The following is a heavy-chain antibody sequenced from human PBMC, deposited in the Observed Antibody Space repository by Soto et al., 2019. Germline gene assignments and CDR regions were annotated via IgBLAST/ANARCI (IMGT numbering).Heavy chain of an antibody. CDR2: ISYSETN. CDR1: GGSISNVTFY. CDR3: ACPLGGYFGF. Sequence: SETLSLTCSVSGGSISNVTFYWAWIRQPPGKGLEWIATISYSETNYYNPSLQSRLTRYVDKSKNLLSLKLTSVTAADTAVYYCACPLGGYFGFWGQGTLVTVSS. D-gene: IGHD3-16*01. V-gene: IGHV4-39*01. J-gene: IGHJ4*02.